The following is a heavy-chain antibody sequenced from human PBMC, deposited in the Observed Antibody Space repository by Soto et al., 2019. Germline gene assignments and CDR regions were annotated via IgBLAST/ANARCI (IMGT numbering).Heavy chain of an antibody. CDR3: TTDLSPIKYNWNPLDY. D-gene: IGHD1-20*01. J-gene: IGHJ4*02. Sequence: EVQLVESGGGLVKPGGSLRLSCAASGFTFSNAWMSWVRQAPGKGLEWVGRIKSKTDGGTTDYAAPVKGRFTISRDDSKNTLYLQMNSLKTEDTAVYYCTTDLSPIKYNWNPLDYWGQGTLVTVSS. CDR2: IKSKTDGGTT. V-gene: IGHV3-15*01. CDR1: GFTFSNAW.